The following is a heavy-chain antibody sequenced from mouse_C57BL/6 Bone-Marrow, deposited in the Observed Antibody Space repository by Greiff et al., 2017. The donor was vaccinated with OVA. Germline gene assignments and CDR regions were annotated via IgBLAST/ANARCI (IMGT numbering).Heavy chain of an antibody. CDR3: ARCGNYYGSSYGYFDY. V-gene: IGHV1-19*01. J-gene: IGHJ2*01. CDR1: GYTFTDYY. D-gene: IGHD1-1*01. CDR2: INPYNGGT. Sequence: EVQLQQSGPVLVKPGASVKMSCKASGYTFTDYYMNWVKQSHGKSLEWIGVINPYNGGTSYNQKFKGKATLTVDKSSSTAYMELNSLTSEDSAVYYCARCGNYYGSSYGYFDYWGQGTTLTVSS.